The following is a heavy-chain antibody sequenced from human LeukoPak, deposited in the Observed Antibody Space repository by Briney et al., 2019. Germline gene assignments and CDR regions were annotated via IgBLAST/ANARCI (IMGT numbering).Heavy chain of an antibody. CDR2: IYTSGST. CDR3: ARVFSSFGVAFDY. CDR1: GGSISSYY. J-gene: IGHJ4*02. V-gene: IGHV4-4*09. D-gene: IGHD3-3*01. Sequence: KPSETLSLTCTVSGGSISSYYWSWIRQPPGKGLEWIGYIYTSGSTNYNPSLKGRVTISVDTSKNQFSLKLSSVTAADTAVYYCARVFSSFGVAFDYWGQGTLVTVSS.